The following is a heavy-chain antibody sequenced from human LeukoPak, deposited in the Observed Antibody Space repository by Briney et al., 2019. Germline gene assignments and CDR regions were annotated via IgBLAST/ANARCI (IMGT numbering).Heavy chain of an antibody. J-gene: IGHJ6*02. V-gene: IGHV1-2*02. D-gene: IGHD1-26*01. CDR1: GYTFTDYY. CDR3: ASGSSGSYRYAMDV. CDR2: INPNSGGT. Sequence: ASVKVSCKASGYTFTDYYMHWVRQAPGQGLEWMGWINPNSGGTNYAQKFQGRVTMTRDTSISTAYMELSRLRSDDTAVYYCASGSSGSYRYAMDVWGQGTTVTVSS.